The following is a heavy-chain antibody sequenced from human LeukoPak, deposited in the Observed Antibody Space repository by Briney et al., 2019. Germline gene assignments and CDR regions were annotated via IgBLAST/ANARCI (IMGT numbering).Heavy chain of an antibody. J-gene: IGHJ2*01. Sequence: ASVKVSCKVSGYTLTELSMHWVRQAPGKGLEWMGGFDPEDGETIYAQKFQGRVTMTEDTSTDTAYMELSSLRSEDTAVYYYATSGYYGSGSYLYWYFDLWGRGTLVTVSS. CDR3: ATSGYYGSGSYLYWYFDL. CDR1: GYTLTELS. V-gene: IGHV1-24*01. D-gene: IGHD3-10*01. CDR2: FDPEDGET.